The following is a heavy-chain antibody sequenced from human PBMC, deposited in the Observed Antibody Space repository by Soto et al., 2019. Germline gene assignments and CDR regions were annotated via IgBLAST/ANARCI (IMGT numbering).Heavy chain of an antibody. V-gene: IGHV3-30*19. CDR3: ARDDAFDNENGFDM. CDR2: IVSDGSAI. Sequence: PGGSLRLSCAVSGFPFSFYGFHWVRQSPGKGLEWLGVIVSDGSAIYHADSLEGRFFISRDYSKDILYLQMNSLRVEDTAVYYCARDDAFDNENGFDMWGQGTMVTVSS. J-gene: IGHJ3*02. D-gene: IGHD3-3*02. CDR1: GFPFSFYG.